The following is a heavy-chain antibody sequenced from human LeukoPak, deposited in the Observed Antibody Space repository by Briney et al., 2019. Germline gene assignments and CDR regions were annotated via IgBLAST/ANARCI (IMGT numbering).Heavy chain of an antibody. D-gene: IGHD3-10*01. CDR3: ARDRMTHYYGSGSYGWFDP. J-gene: IGHJ5*02. Sequence: SETLSLTCTVSGGSISSLYWSWIRQPPGKGLEWIAYIYSSGSTYYNPSLKSRVTISVDTSKNQFSLKLSSVTAADTAVYYCARDRMTHYYGSGSYGWFDPWGQGTLVTVSS. V-gene: IGHV4-59*11. CDR2: IYSSGST. CDR1: GGSISSLY.